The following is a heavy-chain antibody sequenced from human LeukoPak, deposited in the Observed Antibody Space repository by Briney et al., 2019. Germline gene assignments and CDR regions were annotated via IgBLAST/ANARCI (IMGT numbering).Heavy chain of an antibody. CDR3: AASITMFDY. Sequence: GGSLRLSCAASGFTFSRYWMSWVRQAPGKGLEWVANIKEDGTVKYYVESVKGRFTISRDNAKSSLYLQMNSLRAEDTAVYYCAASITMFDYWGQGTLVTVSS. V-gene: IGHV3-7*02. J-gene: IGHJ4*02. CDR1: GFTFSRYW. D-gene: IGHD3-10*01. CDR2: IKEDGTVK.